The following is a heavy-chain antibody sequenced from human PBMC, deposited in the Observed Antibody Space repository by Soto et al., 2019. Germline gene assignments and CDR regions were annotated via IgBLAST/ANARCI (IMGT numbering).Heavy chain of an antibody. CDR3: ARDTSMDPYYFDY. J-gene: IGHJ4*02. CDR1: GFSLSTNGMG. D-gene: IGHD2-8*01. CDR2: IYWDDDK. V-gene: IGHV2-5*02. Sequence: QITLKESGPTLVKPTQTLTLTCSLSGFSLSTNGMGVGWIRQPPGKALEWLAMIYWDDDKWYSPSLQSRLTITKDTSKNQVVLTMTNMGPVDTATYYCARDTSMDPYYFDYWGQGTLVTVSS.